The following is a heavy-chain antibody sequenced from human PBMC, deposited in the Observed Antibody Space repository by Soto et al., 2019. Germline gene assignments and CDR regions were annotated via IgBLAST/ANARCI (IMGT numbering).Heavy chain of an antibody. CDR2: ISSTGMKE. Sequence: QVQLVESGGGVVQPGRSLSLSCAASGFSFSDYPMHWVRQAPGKGLEWVASISSTGMKEYYGDSAKGRLTISRDTSKNTLYLQMSSLRAEDTAVYYCARESWYSDSSGNYYSNYFDSWGQGTLVTVSS. D-gene: IGHD3-22*01. CDR3: ARESWYSDSSGNYYSNYFDS. J-gene: IGHJ4*02. CDR1: GFSFSDYP. V-gene: IGHV3-30*04.